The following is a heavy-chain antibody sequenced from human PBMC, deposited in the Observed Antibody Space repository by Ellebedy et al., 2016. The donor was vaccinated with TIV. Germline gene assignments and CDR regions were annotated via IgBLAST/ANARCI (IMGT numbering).Heavy chain of an antibody. J-gene: IGHJ4*02. CDR2: ISYDGSNK. Sequence: GGSLRLXXAASGFTFSSYAMHWVRQAPGKGLEWVAVISYDGSNKYYADSVKGRFTISRDNSKNTLYLQMNSLRAEDTAVYYCARGLEYSSSSVDYWGQGTLVTVSS. D-gene: IGHD6-6*01. CDR1: GFTFSSYA. CDR3: ARGLEYSSSSVDY. V-gene: IGHV3-30-3*01.